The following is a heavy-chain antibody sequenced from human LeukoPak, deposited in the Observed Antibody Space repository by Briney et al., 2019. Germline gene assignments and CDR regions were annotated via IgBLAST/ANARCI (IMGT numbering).Heavy chain of an antibody. Sequence: SQTLSLTCATSGDSVSSDSAAWNWIRQSPSRGLEWLARTYFRSKWYYDYALAVKGRITINPDTSKNQFSLQLNSVTPEDTAVYFCARDPVGGSTIFDSWGQGTLVTVSS. V-gene: IGHV6-1*01. CDR2: TYFRSKWYY. CDR1: GDSVSSDSAA. CDR3: ARDPVGGSTIFDS. J-gene: IGHJ4*02. D-gene: IGHD1-26*01.